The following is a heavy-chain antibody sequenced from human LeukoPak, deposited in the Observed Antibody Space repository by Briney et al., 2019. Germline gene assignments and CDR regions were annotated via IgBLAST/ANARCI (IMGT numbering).Heavy chain of an antibody. Sequence: PGGSLRLSCAASGFTVSSYYMSWVRQAPGKGLEWVSIFYIGGSTYCADSVKGRFTISRDNSKNTLYLQMKSLRAEDTAVYFCARSRDGYNFDDWGQGTLVTVSS. V-gene: IGHV3-53*01. D-gene: IGHD5-24*01. J-gene: IGHJ5*02. CDR1: GFTVSSYY. CDR2: FYIGGST. CDR3: ARSRDGYNFDD.